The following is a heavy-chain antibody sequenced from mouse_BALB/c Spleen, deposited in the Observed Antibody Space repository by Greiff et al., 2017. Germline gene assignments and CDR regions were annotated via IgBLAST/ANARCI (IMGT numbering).Heavy chain of an antibody. V-gene: IGHV14-1*02. D-gene: IGHD1-1*01. CDR1: GFKIKDYY. CDR3: ARSDGSSYGFAY. Sequence: VQLQQSGAELVRPGALVKLSCKASGFKIKDYYMHWVKQRPEQGLEWIGWIDPENGNTIYDPKFQGKASITADTSSNTAYLQLSSLTSEDTAVYYCARSDGSSYGFAYWGQGTLVTVSA. J-gene: IGHJ3*01. CDR2: IDPENGNT.